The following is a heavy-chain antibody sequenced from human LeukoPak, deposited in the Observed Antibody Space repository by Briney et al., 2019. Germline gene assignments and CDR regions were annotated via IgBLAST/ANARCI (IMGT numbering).Heavy chain of an antibody. Sequence: GGSLRLSCAASGFTFSDYYMSWIRQAPGKGLEWVSYISSSSSYTNYADSVKGRFTISRDNAKNSLYLQMNSLRAKDTAVYYCARGGYSYGYVGYFDYWGQGTLVTVSS. CDR2: ISSSSSYT. J-gene: IGHJ4*02. D-gene: IGHD5-18*01. CDR1: GFTFSDYY. V-gene: IGHV3-11*05. CDR3: ARGGYSYGYVGYFDY.